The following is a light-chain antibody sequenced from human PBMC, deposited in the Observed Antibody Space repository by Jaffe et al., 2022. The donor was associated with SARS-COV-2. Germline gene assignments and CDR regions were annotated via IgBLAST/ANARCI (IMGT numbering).Light chain of an antibody. CDR2: GGS. CDR3: QQANSFPLT. V-gene: IGKV1-12*01. CDR1: QDISRW. Sequence: DMEMTQFPSSVSASVGDRVTISCRASQDISRWLAWYQQKPGKAPNLLIYGGSILQSGVPSRFSGSASGTDSNLTISSLQSEDLAIYYCQQANSFPLTFAGGTRIEI. J-gene: IGKJ4*01.